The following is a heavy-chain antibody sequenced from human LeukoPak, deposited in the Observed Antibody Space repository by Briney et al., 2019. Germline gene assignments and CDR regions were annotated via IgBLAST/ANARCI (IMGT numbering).Heavy chain of an antibody. CDR2: ISYDGSNK. D-gene: IGHD3-10*01. CDR3: ARDKGYYGSGRFSIDY. J-gene: IGHJ4*02. V-gene: IGHV3-30-3*01. CDR1: GFTFSSYA. Sequence: GGSLRLSCAASGFTFSSYAMHWVRQAPGKGLEWVAVISYDGSNKYYADSVKGRFTISRDNSMNTLYLQMNSLRAEDTAVYYCARDKGYYGSGRFSIDYWGQGTLVTVSS.